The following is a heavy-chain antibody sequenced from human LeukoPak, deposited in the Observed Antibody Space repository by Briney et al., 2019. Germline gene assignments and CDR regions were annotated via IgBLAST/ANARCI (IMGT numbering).Heavy chain of an antibody. D-gene: IGHD3-3*01. CDR1: GGSISSYY. Sequence: SETLSLTRTVSGGSISSYYWSWIRQPPGKGLEWIGYIYYSGSTNYNPSLKSRVTISVDTSKNQFSLKLSSVTAADTAVYYCARLQREWPALFDYWGQGTLVTVSS. CDR2: IYYSGST. J-gene: IGHJ4*02. V-gene: IGHV4-59*01. CDR3: ARLQREWPALFDY.